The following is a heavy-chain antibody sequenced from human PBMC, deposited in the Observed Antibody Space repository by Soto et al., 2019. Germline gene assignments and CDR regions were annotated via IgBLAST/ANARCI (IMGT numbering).Heavy chain of an antibody. D-gene: IGHD6-6*01. Sequence: GGSLRLSCAASGFTFSSYAMSWVRQAPGKGLEWVSAISGSGGSTHYADSVEGRFTISRDNSKNTLYLQMNSLRAEDTAVYYCAKDTPSGEQLPPLYYFDYWGQGTLVTVSS. CDR2: ISGSGGST. J-gene: IGHJ4*02. CDR1: GFTFSSYA. CDR3: AKDTPSGEQLPPLYYFDY. V-gene: IGHV3-23*01.